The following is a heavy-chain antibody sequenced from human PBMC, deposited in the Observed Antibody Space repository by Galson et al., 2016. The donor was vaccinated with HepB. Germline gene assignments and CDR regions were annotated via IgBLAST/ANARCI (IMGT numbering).Heavy chain of an antibody. CDR2: ISDSAGST. Sequence: SLRLSCAASGFIFSNYAMSWVRQAPGKGLEWVSGISDSAGSTYFADSVKGRFTISRDNSKNTLYLQMSSLRAEDTAVYYCAKVATPNRNYENWFDSWGQGTLVTVSS. J-gene: IGHJ5*01. D-gene: IGHD4-11*01. V-gene: IGHV3-23*01. CDR3: AKVATPNRNYENWFDS. CDR1: GFIFSNYA.